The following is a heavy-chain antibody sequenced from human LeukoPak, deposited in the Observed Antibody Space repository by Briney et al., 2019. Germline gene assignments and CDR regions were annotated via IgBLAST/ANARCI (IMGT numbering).Heavy chain of an antibody. CDR3: GRGGLYDYVWGSYRRQSFDY. V-gene: IGHV3-48*03. CDR2: NRSSGSKI. CDR1: GFTFSSFE. Sequence: GSLRLSCAASGFTFSSFEINWVREAPGKGLEWVSYNRSSGSKIYYADSVKGRFTISSDNAKNSQYLQMNSMRDEDTAFYYCGRGGLYDYVWGSYRRQSFDYWGQGTLVTVSS. J-gene: IGHJ4*02. D-gene: IGHD3-16*02.